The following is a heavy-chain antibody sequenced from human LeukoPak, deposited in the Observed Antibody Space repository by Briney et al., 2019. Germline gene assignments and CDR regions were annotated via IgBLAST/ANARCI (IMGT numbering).Heavy chain of an antibody. J-gene: IGHJ4*02. CDR3: ARGPLWYSGGWHIYY. D-gene: IGHD6-19*01. CDR2: INHSGST. Sequence: SETLSLTCAVYGGSFSGYYWSWIRQPPGKGLEWIGEINHSGSTNYNPSLKSRVTISVDTSKNQFSLKLNSVTAADTAVYYCARGPLWYSGGWHIYYWGQGTLVTVSS. V-gene: IGHV4-34*01. CDR1: GGSFSGYY.